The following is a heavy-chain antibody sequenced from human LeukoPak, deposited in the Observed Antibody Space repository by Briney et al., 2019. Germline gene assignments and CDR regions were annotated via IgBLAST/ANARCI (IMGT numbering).Heavy chain of an antibody. D-gene: IGHD1-26*01. V-gene: IGHV3-23*01. Sequence: GGSLRLSCAASGFTFSDYAMSWVRLAPGKGLEWVSDISGSGTTTHYADSVKGRFIISRDNSKNTLWLHMNSLRAEDTAVYYCAKGYYVSANWFDPWGQGTLVTVSS. CDR3: AKGYYVSANWFDP. CDR1: GFTFSDYA. J-gene: IGHJ5*02. CDR2: ISGSGTTT.